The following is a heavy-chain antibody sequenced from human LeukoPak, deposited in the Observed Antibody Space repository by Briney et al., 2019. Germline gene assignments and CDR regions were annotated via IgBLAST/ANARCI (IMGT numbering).Heavy chain of an antibody. CDR3: ARRLGSSWYYWYAFDI. CDR2: IYTSGST. D-gene: IGHD6-13*01. V-gene: IGHV4-61*02. Sequence: PSETLSLTCTVSGGSISSGSYYWSWIRQPAGKGLEWIGRIYTSGSTNYTPSLKSRVTISVDTSKNQFSLKLSSVTAADTAVYYCARRLGSSWYYWYAFDIWGQGTMVTVSS. J-gene: IGHJ3*02. CDR1: GGSISSGSYY.